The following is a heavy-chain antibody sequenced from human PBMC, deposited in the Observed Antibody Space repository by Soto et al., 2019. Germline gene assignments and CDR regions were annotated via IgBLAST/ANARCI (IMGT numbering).Heavy chain of an antibody. V-gene: IGHV1-2*04. Sequence: ASVKVSCKASGYTFTGYYMHWVRQAPGQGLEWMGWINPNSGGTNYAQKFQGWVTMTRDTSISTAYMELSRLRSDDTAVYYCARGDAIGGDYCSGGSCYYYYYMDVWGKGTTVTVSS. CDR2: INPNSGGT. CDR1: GYTFTGYY. J-gene: IGHJ6*03. CDR3: ARGDAIGGDYCSGGSCYYYYYMDV. D-gene: IGHD2-15*01.